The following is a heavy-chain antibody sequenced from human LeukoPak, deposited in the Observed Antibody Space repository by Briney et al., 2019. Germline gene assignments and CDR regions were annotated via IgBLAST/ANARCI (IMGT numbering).Heavy chain of an antibody. CDR1: GFTFSSYA. D-gene: IGHD3-3*01. Sequence: QPGGSLRLSCAASGFTFSSYAMSWVRQAPGKGLEWVSAISGSGGSTYYADSVKGRFTISSDNSKYTLYLQMNSLRAEDTAVYYCAKDLPLDTIFGVVIRRPYYFDYWGQGTLVTVSS. V-gene: IGHV3-23*01. J-gene: IGHJ4*02. CDR3: AKDLPLDTIFGVVIRRPYYFDY. CDR2: ISGSGGST.